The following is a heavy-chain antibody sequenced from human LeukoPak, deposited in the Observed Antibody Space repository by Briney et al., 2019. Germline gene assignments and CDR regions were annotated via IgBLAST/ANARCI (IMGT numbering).Heavy chain of an antibody. J-gene: IGHJ4*02. D-gene: IGHD3-3*01. CDR1: GGSISSHY. V-gene: IGHV4-59*11. Sequence: SETLSLTCTVSGGSISSHYWSWIRQPPGKGLEWTGYIYYSGSTNYNPSLKSRATISVDTSKNQFSLKLSSVTAADTAVYYCARRPSDYDFWSGYFDYWGQGTLVTVSS. CDR3: ARRPSDYDFWSGYFDY. CDR2: IYYSGST.